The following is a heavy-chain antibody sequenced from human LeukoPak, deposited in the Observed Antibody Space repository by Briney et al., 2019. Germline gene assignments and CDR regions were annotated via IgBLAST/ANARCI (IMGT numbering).Heavy chain of an antibody. Sequence: SETLSLTCTVSGDPINSYRWSWIRQPPGKGLEWIGYIYYSGSTNYNPSLKSRVTISVDTSKNQYSLKLNSVTAADTAVYYCARAHGGGSGWTQNKSLIFWFDPWGQGTLVTVSS. D-gene: IGHD6-19*01. V-gene: IGHV4-59*01. CDR3: ARAHGGGSGWTQNKSLIFWFDP. CDR2: IYYSGST. J-gene: IGHJ5*02. CDR1: GDPINSYR.